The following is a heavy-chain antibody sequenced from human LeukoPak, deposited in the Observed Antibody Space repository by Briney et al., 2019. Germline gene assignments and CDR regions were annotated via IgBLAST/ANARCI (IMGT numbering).Heavy chain of an antibody. CDR3: ARDYPASVVVPAAYYYYGMDV. V-gene: IGHV1-18*01. J-gene: IGHJ6*02. Sequence: ASVKVSCMASGYTFTSYGISWVRQAPGQGLEWMGWISAYNGNTNYAQKLQGSVTMTTDTSTSTAYMELRSLRSDNTAVYYCARDYPASVVVPAAYYYYGMDVWRQGTTVTVSS. D-gene: IGHD2-2*01. CDR2: ISAYNGNT. CDR1: GYTFTSYG.